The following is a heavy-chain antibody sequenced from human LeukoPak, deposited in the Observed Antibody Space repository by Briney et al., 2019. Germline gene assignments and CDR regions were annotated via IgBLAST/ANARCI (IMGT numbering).Heavy chain of an antibody. V-gene: IGHV4-34*01. CDR2: INHSGST. D-gene: IGHD6-13*01. J-gene: IGHJ4*02. Sequence: SETLSLTCAVYGGSFSGYYWSWIRQPPGKGLEWIGEINHSGSTNYNPSLKSRVTISVDTSKNQFSLKLSSVTAADTAVYYCAREKYSSSFDYWGQGTLVTVSS. CDR3: AREKYSSSFDY. CDR1: GGSFSGYY.